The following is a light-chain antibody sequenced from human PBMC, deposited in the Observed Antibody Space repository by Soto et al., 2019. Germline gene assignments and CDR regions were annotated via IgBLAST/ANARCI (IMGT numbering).Light chain of an antibody. CDR3: QQRSNWPPFT. CDR2: DAS. J-gene: IGKJ3*01. Sequence: EIVLTQSPGTLSLSPGERATLSCRASQSVSSRSLAWYQQKPGQAPRLLIYDASNRATGIPARFSGSGSGTDFTLTISSLEPEDFAVYYCQQRSNWPPFTFGPGTKVDIK. CDR1: QSVSSRS. V-gene: IGKV3-11*01.